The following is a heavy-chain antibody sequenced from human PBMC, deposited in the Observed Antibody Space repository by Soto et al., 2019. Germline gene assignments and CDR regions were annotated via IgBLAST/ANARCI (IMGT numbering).Heavy chain of an antibody. D-gene: IGHD3-22*01. Sequence: GGSLRLSCAASGFTFGSYSMNWVRQAPGKGLEWVSSISSSSSYIYYADSVKGRFTISRDNAKNSLYLQMNSLRAEDTAVYYCAREPHYYDSSGYYYFDYWGQGTLVTVSS. CDR3: AREPHYYDSSGYYYFDY. J-gene: IGHJ4*02. CDR2: ISSSSSYI. V-gene: IGHV3-21*01. CDR1: GFTFGSYS.